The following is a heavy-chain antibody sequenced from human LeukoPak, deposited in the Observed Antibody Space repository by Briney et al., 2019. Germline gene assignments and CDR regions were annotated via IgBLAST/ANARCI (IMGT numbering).Heavy chain of an antibody. CDR3: ARASVTMVRGVIHDY. D-gene: IGHD3-10*01. Sequence: KAGGSLRLSCAASGFTFSNYAMSWVRQAPGKGLEWVSAISGSGGNTYYADSVKGRFTISRDNSRSTLYPQMNSLRAEDTAVYYCARASVTMVRGVIHDYWGQGTLVTVSS. J-gene: IGHJ4*02. CDR1: GFTFSNYA. CDR2: ISGSGGNT. V-gene: IGHV3-23*01.